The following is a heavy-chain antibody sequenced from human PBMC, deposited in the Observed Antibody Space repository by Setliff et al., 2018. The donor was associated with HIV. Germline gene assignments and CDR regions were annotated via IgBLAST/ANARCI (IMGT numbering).Heavy chain of an antibody. V-gene: IGHV4-59*01. CDR2: IHYSGSS. Sequence: SETLSLTCTVSGGSISSYYWSWIRQPPGKGLEWIGYIHYSGSSKNTPSLKSRVTISVDTPKNEFSLKLSSMTAADTAVYYCARGIAVAGPYFDYWGQGTLVTVSS. CDR3: ARGIAVAGPYFDY. D-gene: IGHD6-19*01. J-gene: IGHJ4*02. CDR1: GGSISSYY.